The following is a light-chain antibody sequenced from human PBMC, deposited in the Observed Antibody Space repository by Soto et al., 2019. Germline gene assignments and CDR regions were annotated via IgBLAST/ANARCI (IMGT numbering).Light chain of an antibody. J-gene: IGKJ1*01. Sequence: PGERATLSCRASQTVRSSSLAWYQQKPGQAPRLLIFGASTRAAGFPDRFSGSGSGTDFTLTISRLEPEDFAVYYYQQYGSSPRTFGQGTKVEIK. CDR1: QTVRSSS. V-gene: IGKV3-20*01. CDR2: GAS. CDR3: QQYGSSPRT.